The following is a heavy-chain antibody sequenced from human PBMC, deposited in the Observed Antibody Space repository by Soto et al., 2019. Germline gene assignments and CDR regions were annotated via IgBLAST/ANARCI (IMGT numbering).Heavy chain of an antibody. V-gene: IGHV2-5*02. Sequence: SGPTLVNPTQPLTLTCTFSGFSLSTSGVGVGWIRQPPGKALEWLALIYWDDDKRYSPSLKSRLTITEDTSKNQVVLTMTNMDPVGTATYYCAHRQRTVYFDYWGQGTLVTVSS. J-gene: IGHJ4*02. D-gene: IGHD4-17*01. CDR3: AHRQRTVYFDY. CDR1: GFSLSTSGVG. CDR2: IYWDDDK.